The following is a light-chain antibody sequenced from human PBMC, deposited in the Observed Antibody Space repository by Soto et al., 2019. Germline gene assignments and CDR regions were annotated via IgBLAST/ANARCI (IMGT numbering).Light chain of an antibody. CDR2: GAS. Sequence: EIVMTQSPATLSLSPGERATLSCRASQSVNSNLAWYQPKPGQAPRLLIFGASTRATGLPARFSGSGSGTDFTLTISSLQSEDFAIYYCQQYNNWLSFGPGTKVDIK. J-gene: IGKJ3*01. V-gene: IGKV3-15*01. CDR3: QQYNNWLS. CDR1: QSVNSN.